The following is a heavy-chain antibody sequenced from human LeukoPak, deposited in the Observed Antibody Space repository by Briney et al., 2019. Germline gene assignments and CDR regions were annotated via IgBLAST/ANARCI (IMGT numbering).Heavy chain of an antibody. CDR1: GGSFSGYY. V-gene: IGHV4-34*01. D-gene: IGHD4-17*01. J-gene: IGHJ2*01. CDR3: ARGHGRRYWYFDL. Sequence: SETLSLTCAVHGGSFSGYYWSWIRQPPGKGLEWIGEINHSGSTNYNPSLKNRVTISVDTSKNQFSLKLSSVTAADTAVYYCARGHGRRYWYFDLWGRGTLVTVSS. CDR2: INHSGST.